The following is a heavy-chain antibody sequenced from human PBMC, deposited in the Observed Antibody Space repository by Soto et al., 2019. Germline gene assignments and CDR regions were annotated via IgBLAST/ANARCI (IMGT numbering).Heavy chain of an antibody. D-gene: IGHD2-8*01. CDR1: GYSFAGYW. CDR2: IDPSDSQT. CDR3: ARQIYDSDQGTNLQYYFDS. V-gene: IGHV5-10-1*01. J-gene: IGHJ4*02. Sequence: GESLKISCKGSGYSFAGYWITWVRQKPGKGLEWMGRIDPSDSQTYYSPSFRGHVTISVTKSITTVFLQWSSLRASDTAMYYYARQIYDSDQGTNLQYYFDSWGQGTPVTVSS.